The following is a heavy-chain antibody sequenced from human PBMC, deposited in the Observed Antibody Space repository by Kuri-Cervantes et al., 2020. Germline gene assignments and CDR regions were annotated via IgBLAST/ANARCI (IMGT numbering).Heavy chain of an antibody. D-gene: IGHD6-13*01. CDR1: GFTFDDYA. Sequence: GGSLRLSCAASGFTFDDYAMHWVRQAPGKGLEWVSGISWNSGSIGYADSVKGRFTISRDNAKNSLYLQMNSLRAEDTALYYCASLVSSWYYFDYWGQGTLVTVSS. J-gene: IGHJ4*02. CDR3: ASLVSSWYYFDY. V-gene: IGHV3-9*01. CDR2: ISWNSGSI.